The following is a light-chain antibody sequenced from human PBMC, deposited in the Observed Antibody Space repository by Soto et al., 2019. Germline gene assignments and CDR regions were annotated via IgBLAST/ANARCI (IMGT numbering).Light chain of an antibody. CDR3: QQYGSSPLT. V-gene: IGKV3-20*01. CDR2: DAS. J-gene: IGKJ4*01. Sequence: EIVLTQSPGTLSLSPGERATLSCRASQSVRNSYLAWYQQKPGQAPRFLIYDASTRATGIPDRFSGSGSGTDFTLTISRLEPEDFAVYYCQQYGSSPLTFGGGTKVDIK. CDR1: QSVRNSY.